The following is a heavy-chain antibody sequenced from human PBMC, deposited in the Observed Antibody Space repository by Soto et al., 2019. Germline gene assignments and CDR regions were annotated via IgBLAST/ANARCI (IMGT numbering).Heavy chain of an antibody. D-gene: IGHD6-19*01. CDR1: GYTFTTYG. V-gene: IGHV1-18*04. Sequence: QVQLVQSGAEVKKPGASVRVSCKASGYTFTTYGLSWVRQAPGQGLEWMGWISAYNGNTNYAQKLQGRVTLTTDTSTTTAYMELRSLTSDDTAVYYCARECGSGWACYWGQGTLVTVSS. CDR3: ARECGSGWACY. J-gene: IGHJ4*02. CDR2: ISAYNGNT.